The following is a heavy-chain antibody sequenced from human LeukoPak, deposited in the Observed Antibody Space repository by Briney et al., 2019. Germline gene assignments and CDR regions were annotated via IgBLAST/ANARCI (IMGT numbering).Heavy chain of an antibody. CDR3: ARESYYYGSGSYGYWFDP. Sequence: GGSLRLSCAASGFTFSSYAMHWVRQAPGKGLEWVAVISYDGSNKYYADSVKGRFTISRDNSKNTLYLQMNSLRAEDTAVYYCARESYYYGSGSYGYWFDPWGQGTLVTVSS. CDR2: ISYDGSNK. J-gene: IGHJ5*02. CDR1: GFTFSSYA. V-gene: IGHV3-30*04. D-gene: IGHD3-10*01.